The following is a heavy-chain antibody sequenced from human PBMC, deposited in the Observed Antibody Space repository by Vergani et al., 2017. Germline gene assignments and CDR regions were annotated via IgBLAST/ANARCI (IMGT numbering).Heavy chain of an antibody. CDR1: GFTFSSYW. V-gene: IGHV3-7*03. J-gene: IGHJ4*02. CDR3: AYHGSGSYYFDY. Sequence: EVQLVESGGGLVQPGGSLRLSCAASGFTFSSYWMSWVRQAPGKGLEWVANIKQDGSEKYYVDSVKGRLTISRDNAKNSLYLQMNSLRAEDTAVYYCAYHGSGSYYFDYWGQGTLVTVSS. CDR2: IKQDGSEK. D-gene: IGHD3-10*01.